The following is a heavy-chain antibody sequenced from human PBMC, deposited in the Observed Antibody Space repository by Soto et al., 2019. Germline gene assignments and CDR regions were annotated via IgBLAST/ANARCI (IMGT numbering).Heavy chain of an antibody. Sequence: QVQLVESGGGVVQPGRSLRLSCAASGFTFSSYGMHWVRQAPGKGQEWVAVIWYDGSNKYYADSVKGRFTISRDNSKNTLYLQMNSLRAEDTAVYYGARDGAYYYDSSGYGGAYYYYGMDVWGQGTTVTVSS. CDR3: ARDGAYYYDSSGYGGAYYYYGMDV. J-gene: IGHJ6*02. CDR1: GFTFSSYG. V-gene: IGHV3-33*01. CDR2: IWYDGSNK. D-gene: IGHD3-22*01.